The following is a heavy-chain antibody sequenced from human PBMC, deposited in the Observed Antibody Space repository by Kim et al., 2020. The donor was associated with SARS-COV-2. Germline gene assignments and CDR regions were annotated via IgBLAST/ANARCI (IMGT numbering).Heavy chain of an antibody. D-gene: IGHD2-21*02. Sequence: GGSLRLSCAASGFTVSSNYMSWVRQAPGKGLEWVSVIYSGGSTYYADSVKGRFTISSHNSKNTLYLQMNSLRAEDTAVYYCSTRVTPNYYYYYMDVWG. CDR3: STRVTPNYYYYYMDV. V-gene: IGHV3-53*01. CDR1: GFTVSSNY. J-gene: IGHJ6*03. CDR2: IYSGGST.